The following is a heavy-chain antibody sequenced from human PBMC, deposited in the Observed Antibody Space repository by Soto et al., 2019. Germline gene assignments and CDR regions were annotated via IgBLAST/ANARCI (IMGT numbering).Heavy chain of an antibody. CDR1: GFTFSVYW. J-gene: IGHJ4*02. D-gene: IGHD3-10*01. Sequence: EVQLVESGGGLIQPGGSLRLSCAASGFTFSVYWMHWVRQAPEKGLMWVSRISSEGSDGVYADSVKGRFTISRDNTKNTLYLQMNSMRVEDTAVYYCARDPLYYCGGLDDWGQGTPVTVS. CDR3: ARDPLYYCGGLDD. V-gene: IGHV3-74*01. CDR2: ISSEGSDG.